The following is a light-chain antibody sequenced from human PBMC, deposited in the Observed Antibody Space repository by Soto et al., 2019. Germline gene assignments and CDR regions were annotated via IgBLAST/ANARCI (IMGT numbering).Light chain of an antibody. CDR3: NSYTSSSTYV. V-gene: IGLV2-14*03. CDR2: DVA. J-gene: IGLJ1*01. Sequence: QSVLTQPAPVSGSPGQSITISCTGTSSDVGAYNYVSWYQHHPGKAPKLMLYDVANRPSGVSNRFSGSKSGNTASLTISGLQAEDEADYYCNSYTSSSTYVFGTGTKVT. CDR1: SSDVGAYNY.